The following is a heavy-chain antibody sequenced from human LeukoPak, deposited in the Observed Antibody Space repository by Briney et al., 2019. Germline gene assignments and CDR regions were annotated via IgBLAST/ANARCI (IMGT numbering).Heavy chain of an antibody. D-gene: IGHD5-24*01. V-gene: IGHV3-11*01. Sequence: GGSLRLSCAASGFTFSDYYMSWIRQAPGKGLEWVSYISSSGSTIYYADSEKGRFTISRDNAKNSLYLQMNSLRAEDTAVYYCARAPRDGYSLADYWGQGTLVTVSS. CDR1: GFTFSDYY. CDR2: ISSSGSTI. J-gene: IGHJ4*02. CDR3: ARAPRDGYSLADY.